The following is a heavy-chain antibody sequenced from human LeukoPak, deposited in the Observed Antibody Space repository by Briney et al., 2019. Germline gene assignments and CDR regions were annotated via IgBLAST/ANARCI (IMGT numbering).Heavy chain of an antibody. J-gene: IGHJ4*02. V-gene: IGHV1-18*01. CDR1: GYTFTSYG. CDR3: ARGTSWDGSRYYPPNY. D-gene: IGHD3-22*01. Sequence: ASVKVSCKASGYTFTSYGISWVRQASGQGLEWMGGISADNGNTNYAQKLQGRVTMTTDTSTSTACMELRSLRSDDTAVYYCARGTSWDGSRYYPPNYWGQGPLVTVSS. CDR2: ISADNGNT.